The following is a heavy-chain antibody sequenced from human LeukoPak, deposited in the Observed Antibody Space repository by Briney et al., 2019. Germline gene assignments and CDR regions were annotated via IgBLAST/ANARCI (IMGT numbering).Heavy chain of an antibody. J-gene: IGHJ3*02. Sequence: PGGSLRLSCAASGFTFSSYAMHWVRQAPGKGLEWVAVISYDGSNKYYADSVKGRFTISRDNSKNTLYLQMNSLRAEDTAVYYCARARYYYDSSGYYSSDAFDIWGQGTMVTVSS. CDR2: ISYDGSNK. CDR3: ARARYYYDSSGYYSSDAFDI. D-gene: IGHD3-22*01. CDR1: GFTFSSYA. V-gene: IGHV3-30-3*01.